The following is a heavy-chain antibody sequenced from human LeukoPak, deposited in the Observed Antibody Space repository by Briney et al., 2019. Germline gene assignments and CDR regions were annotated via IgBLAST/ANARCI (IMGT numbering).Heavy chain of an antibody. J-gene: IGHJ6*03. Sequence: GGSLRLSCAASGFTFSSYSMNWVRQAPGKGLEWVSSISSSSSYIYYADSVKGRFTISRDNAKNSLYLQMNSLRAEDTAVYYCARDSSSSWYDLYYYHMDVWGKGTTVTISS. CDR1: GFTFSSYS. V-gene: IGHV3-21*01. CDR2: ISSSSSYI. D-gene: IGHD6-13*01. CDR3: ARDSSSSWYDLYYYHMDV.